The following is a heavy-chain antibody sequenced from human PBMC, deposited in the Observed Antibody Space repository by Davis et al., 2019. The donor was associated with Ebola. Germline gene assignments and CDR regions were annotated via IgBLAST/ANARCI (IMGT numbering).Heavy chain of an antibody. CDR2: INPVGSTT. J-gene: IGHJ4*02. D-gene: IGHD6-19*01. V-gene: IGHV3-74*01. CDR3: ARAGYSSGWYVGY. Sequence: GESLKISCSASGFTFNSYWIHWVRQAPGKGLVWVSRINPVGSTTNYADSVKGRFTISRDNSKNTLYLQMNSLRAEDTAVYYCARAGYSSGWYVGYWGQGTLVTVSS. CDR1: GFTFNSYW.